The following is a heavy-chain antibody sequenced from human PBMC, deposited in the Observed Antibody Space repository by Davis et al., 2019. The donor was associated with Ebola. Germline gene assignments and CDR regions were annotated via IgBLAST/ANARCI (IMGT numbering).Heavy chain of an antibody. CDR2: TYYNSKWYN. Sequence: HSQTLSLTCAISGDTVSGNSGAWNWIRQSPSRGLEWLGRTYYNSKWYNDYAVSVNSRITINPDTSKNQFSLHLNSVTPEDTAVYYCARVSWGLSKAFDNWGQGTLVTVSS. CDR3: ARVSWGLSKAFDN. J-gene: IGHJ4*02. V-gene: IGHV6-1*01. CDR1: GDTVSGNSGA. D-gene: IGHD3-16*01.